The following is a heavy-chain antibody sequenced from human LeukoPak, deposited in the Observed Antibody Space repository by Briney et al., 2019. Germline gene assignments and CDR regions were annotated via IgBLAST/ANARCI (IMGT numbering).Heavy chain of an antibody. J-gene: IGHJ4*02. D-gene: IGHD3-10*01. Sequence: PGGSLRLSCAASRFTFSSYAMSWVRQAPGKGLEWVSTVSGSGDSTYYADSVKGRFTLSRDNSKDTLSLQMNSLRAEDTALYYCAKSYNYGSGSYYNHFDSWGQGTLVTVSS. CDR1: RFTFSSYA. CDR3: AKSYNYGSGSYYNHFDS. V-gene: IGHV3-23*01. CDR2: VSGSGDST.